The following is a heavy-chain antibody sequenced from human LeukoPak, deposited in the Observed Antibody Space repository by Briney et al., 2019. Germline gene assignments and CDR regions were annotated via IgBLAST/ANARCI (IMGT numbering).Heavy chain of an antibody. CDR2: ISGSGVTT. V-gene: IGHV3-23*01. D-gene: IGHD6-13*01. CDR3: TRHVEGIAAAGTKN. J-gene: IGHJ4*02. Sequence: GGSLRLSCAASGFPFTSYAMTWVRQAPGKGLEWVSAISGSGVTTYFADSVKGRFTISRDNSKNTLYLQMNSLRAEDTAVYYCTRHVEGIAAAGTKNWGQGTLVTVSS. CDR1: GFPFTSYA.